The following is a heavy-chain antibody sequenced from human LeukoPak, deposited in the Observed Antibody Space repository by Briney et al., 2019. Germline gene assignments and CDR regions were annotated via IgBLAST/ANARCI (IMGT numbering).Heavy chain of an antibody. D-gene: IGHD3-10*01. Sequence: PAGSLRLSCAASGFTFDDYAMHWGRQAPGKGLEWVSLISWDGGSTYYADSVKGRFTISRDNSKNSLYLQMNSLRAEDTALYYCAKDITEVGHGSGSYGIDYWGQGTLVTVSS. CDR2: ISWDGGST. CDR3: AKDITEVGHGSGSYGIDY. J-gene: IGHJ4*02. CDR1: GFTFDDYA. V-gene: IGHV3-43D*03.